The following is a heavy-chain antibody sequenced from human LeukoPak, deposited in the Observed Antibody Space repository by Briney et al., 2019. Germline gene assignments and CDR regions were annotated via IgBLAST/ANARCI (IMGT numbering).Heavy chain of an antibody. CDR3: ASKPIKLLWFGELLSSQTFYFDY. Sequence: SETLSLTCTVSGGSISSSSYYWGWIRQPPGKGLEWIGSIYYSENTSYDPSLKSRVTISVDTSKNQFSLKLSSVTAADKAVYYCASKPIKLLWFGELLSSQTFYFDYWGQGTLVTVSS. V-gene: IGHV4-39*07. CDR2: IYYSENT. CDR1: GGSISSSSYY. D-gene: IGHD3-10*01. J-gene: IGHJ4*02.